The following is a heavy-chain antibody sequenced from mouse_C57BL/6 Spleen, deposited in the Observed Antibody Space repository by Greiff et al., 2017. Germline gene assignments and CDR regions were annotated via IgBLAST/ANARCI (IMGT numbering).Heavy chain of an antibody. CDR1: GFTFSSYA. Sequence: EVKLVESGGGLVKPGGSLKLSCAASGFTFSSYAMSWVRQTPEKRLEWVATISDGGSYTYYPDSVKGRFTISRDNAKNTLYLQMSSLKSEDTAMYYCARQYSNYGYFDVWGTGTTVTVSS. V-gene: IGHV5-6*03. CDR3: ARQYSNYGYFDV. D-gene: IGHD2-5*01. CDR2: ISDGGSYT. J-gene: IGHJ1*03.